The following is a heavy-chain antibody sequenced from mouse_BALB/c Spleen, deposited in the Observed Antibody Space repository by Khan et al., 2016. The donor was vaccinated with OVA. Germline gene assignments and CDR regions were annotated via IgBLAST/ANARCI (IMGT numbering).Heavy chain of an antibody. J-gene: IGHJ3*01. CDR3: ARDYWDVFAY. CDR1: GFNIKDTY. Sequence: EVQLQQSGAELVKPGASVKLSCTASGFNIKDTYMHWVKQRPEQGLEWIGRIDPANGNTKYDPKFQGKATITADTSSNTVYLQLRSLTSEDTAVYYCARDYWDVFAYWGQGTLVTVSA. CDR2: IDPANGNT. V-gene: IGHV14-3*02. D-gene: IGHD4-1*01.